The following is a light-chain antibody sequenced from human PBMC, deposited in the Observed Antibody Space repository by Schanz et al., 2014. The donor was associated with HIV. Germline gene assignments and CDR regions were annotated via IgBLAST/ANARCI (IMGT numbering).Light chain of an antibody. J-gene: IGLJ3*02. CDR2: DVS. V-gene: IGLV2-14*03. Sequence: QSALTQPASVSGSPGQSITISCTGTSSDVGGYTYVSWYQQHPGKAPKLMIYDVSNRPSGVSNRFSGSKSGNTASLTISGLQAEDEADYYCAAWDDSLNGWVFGGGTKLTVL. CDR3: AAWDDSLNGWV. CDR1: SSDVGGYTY.